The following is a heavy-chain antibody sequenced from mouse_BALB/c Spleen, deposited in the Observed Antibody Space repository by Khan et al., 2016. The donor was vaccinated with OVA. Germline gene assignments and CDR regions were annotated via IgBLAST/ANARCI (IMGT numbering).Heavy chain of an antibody. CDR2: VSTGGGYT. V-gene: IGHV5-6*02. CDR1: GFTFSTYG. CDR3: ARLAYYYDGGGIDY. Sequence: EVKLVESGGDLVKPGGSLKLSCAASGFTFSTYGMSWVRQTPDKRLEWVATVSTGGGYTYYPDSVKGRFTISRDNSKNTLYLQMSSLTSEDTAMFYSARLAYYYDGGGIDYWGQGTMVTVSA. D-gene: IGHD1-1*02. J-gene: IGHJ3*01.